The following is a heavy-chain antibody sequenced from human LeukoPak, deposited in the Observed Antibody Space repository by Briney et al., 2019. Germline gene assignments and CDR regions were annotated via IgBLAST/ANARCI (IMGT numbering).Heavy chain of an antibody. J-gene: IGHJ4*02. Sequence: GGSLRLSCAASGFTFSSYGMNWVRQAPGKGLEWVSSISSHNTYIYYADSVKGRFTISRDNAKNSLYLQMNSLRAEDTAVYYCARDRGIAAAGRSNYFDYWGQGTLVTVSS. V-gene: IGHV3-21*01. CDR2: ISSHNTYI. CDR1: GFTFSSYG. D-gene: IGHD6-13*01. CDR3: ARDRGIAAAGRSNYFDY.